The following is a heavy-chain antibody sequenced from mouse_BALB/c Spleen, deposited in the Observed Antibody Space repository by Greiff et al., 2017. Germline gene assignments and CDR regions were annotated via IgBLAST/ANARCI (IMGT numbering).Heavy chain of an antibody. CDR3: ARNEYDGYYRFAY. CDR2: ISSGGST. CDR1: GFTFSSYA. D-gene: IGHD2-3*01. Sequence: EVHLVESGGGLVKPGGSLKLSCAASGFTFSSYAMSWVRQTPEKRLEWVASISSGGSTYYPDSVKGRFTISRDNARNILYLQMNSLQTDDTAMYYCARNEYDGYYRFAYWGQGTLVTVSA. J-gene: IGHJ3*01. V-gene: IGHV5-6-5*01.